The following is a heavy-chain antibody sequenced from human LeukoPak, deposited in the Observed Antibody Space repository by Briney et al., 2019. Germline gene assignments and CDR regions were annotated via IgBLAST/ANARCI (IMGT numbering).Heavy chain of an antibody. CDR3: ARDRQQLVQGDYYGMDV. Sequence: GGSLRPSCAASGYTFSNYAMSWVRQAPGKGLEWVSGVGSSGGRTHYADSVKGRVTISRDNSKNTLYLQMNSLRAEDTAVYYCARDRQQLVQGDYYGMDVWGQGTTVTVSS. CDR2: VGSSGGRT. CDR1: GYTFSNYA. J-gene: IGHJ6*02. D-gene: IGHD6-13*01. V-gene: IGHV3-23*01.